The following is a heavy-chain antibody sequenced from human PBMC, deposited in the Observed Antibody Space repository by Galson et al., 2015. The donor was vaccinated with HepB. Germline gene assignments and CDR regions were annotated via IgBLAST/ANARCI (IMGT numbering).Heavy chain of an antibody. Sequence: SLRLSCAASGFTFSSYSMNWVRQAPGKGLEWVSSISSSSSYIYYADSVKGRFTISRDNAKNSLYLQMNSLRAEDTAVYYCASEEPRDTAMPYWGQGTLVTVSS. D-gene: IGHD5-18*01. CDR2: ISSSSSYI. J-gene: IGHJ4*02. CDR3: ASEEPRDTAMPY. V-gene: IGHV3-21*01. CDR1: GFTFSSYS.